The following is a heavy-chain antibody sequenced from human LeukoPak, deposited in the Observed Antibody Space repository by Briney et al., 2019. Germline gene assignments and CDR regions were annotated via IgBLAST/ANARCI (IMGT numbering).Heavy chain of an antibody. Sequence: PGGSLRLSCAASGFTFRSYGMSWVRQAPGKGLEWVSAISGSGGSTYYADSVRGRFTISRDNSKNTLHLQLNSLRAEDTAVYYCAIRVGAPWDLWPYYFDYWGQGTLVTVSS. J-gene: IGHJ4*02. CDR2: ISGSGGST. CDR3: AIRVGAPWDLWPYYFDY. D-gene: IGHD1-26*01. CDR1: GFTFRSYG. V-gene: IGHV3-23*01.